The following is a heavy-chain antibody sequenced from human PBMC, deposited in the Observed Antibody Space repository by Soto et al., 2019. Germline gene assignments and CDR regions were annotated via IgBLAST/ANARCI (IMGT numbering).Heavy chain of an antibody. CDR1: GYTFTSYY. J-gene: IGHJ4*02. V-gene: IGHV1-46*03. CDR3: ARDLSADDDFWSGRTYYFDY. CDR2: INPSGGST. Sequence: ASVKVSCKASGYTFTSYYMHWVRQALGQGLEWMGIINPSGGSTSYAQKFQGRVTMTRDTSTSTVYMELSSLRSEDTAVYYCARDLSADDDFWSGRTYYFDYWGQGTLVTVSS. D-gene: IGHD3-3*01.